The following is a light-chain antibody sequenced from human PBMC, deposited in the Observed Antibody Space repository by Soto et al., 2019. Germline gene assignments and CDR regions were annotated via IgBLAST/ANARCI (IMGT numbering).Light chain of an antibody. CDR2: GAS. V-gene: IGKV3-20*01. CDR1: QSIRSNY. J-gene: IGKJ1*01. CDR3: QQYGSSPWT. Sequence: PGERATLSCRASQSIRSNYVAWYQQKPGQGPRLLIYGASSRATGIPDRFSGSGSGTDFTLIISRLEPEDFAMYYCQQYGSSPWTFGQGTKVDIK.